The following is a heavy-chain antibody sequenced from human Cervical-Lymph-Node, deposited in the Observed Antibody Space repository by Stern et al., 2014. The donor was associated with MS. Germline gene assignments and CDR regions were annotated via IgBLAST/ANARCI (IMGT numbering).Heavy chain of an antibody. CDR1: GGSISSSSYY. J-gene: IGHJ4*02. Sequence: QLQLQESGPGLVKPSETLSLTCTVSGGSISSSSYYWGWIRQPPGKGLEWIGSIYYSGSTYYNPSLQSRVTISVDTSKNQFSLNLSSVTAADTAVYYCASVTYYYDSSGYFFDYWGQGTLVTVSS. D-gene: IGHD3-22*01. V-gene: IGHV4-39*01. CDR3: ASVTYYYDSSGYFFDY. CDR2: IYYSGST.